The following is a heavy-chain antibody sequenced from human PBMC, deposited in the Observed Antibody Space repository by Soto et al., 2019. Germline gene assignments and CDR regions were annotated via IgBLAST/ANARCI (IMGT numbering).Heavy chain of an antibody. D-gene: IGHD6-13*01. V-gene: IGHV4-59*01. CDR3: ARGGGSPYHHHVFDF. J-gene: IGHJ4*02. Sequence: QVQLQESGPGLVKPSETLSLTCAVSGASITYYYWNWVRQPPGRGLEWIVSFSSTGSTVYNPSLRSRVTISLATSKDQFSLTLNSVTAADTAVYYCARGGGSPYHHHVFDFWGQGTLVTVSS. CDR1: GASITYYY. CDR2: FSSTGST.